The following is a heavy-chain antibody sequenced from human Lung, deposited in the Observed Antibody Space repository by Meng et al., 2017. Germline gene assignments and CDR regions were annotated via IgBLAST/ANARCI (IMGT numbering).Heavy chain of an antibody. V-gene: IGHV3-15*01. CDR1: GFSFTDAW. D-gene: IGHD6-13*01. J-gene: IGHJ4*02. CDR3: ATGAAAADH. CDR2: IKSNSDGGTT. Sequence: EVQLVESGGGLVKPGGSLSLSCVASGFSFTDAWMSWVRQAPGKGLEWVGRIKSNSDGGTTDYAAPVKGRFTISRDDSKNTLYLQMNSLITEDTAVYFCATGAAAADHWGQGTLVTVSS.